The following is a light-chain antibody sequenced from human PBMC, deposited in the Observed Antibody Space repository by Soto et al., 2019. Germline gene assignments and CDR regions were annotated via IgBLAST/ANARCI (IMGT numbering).Light chain of an antibody. CDR3: QSYDSSRSGYV. J-gene: IGLJ1*01. CDR2: GNT. V-gene: IGLV1-40*01. CDR1: SSNIGAGYD. Sequence: QLVLTQPPSVSGAPGQRVTMSCTGSSSNIGAGYDVHWYQQLPGTAPKLLISGNTNRPSGVPDRFSGSKSGTSASLAITGLLAEDEADYYCQSYDSSRSGYVFGTGTKLTVL.